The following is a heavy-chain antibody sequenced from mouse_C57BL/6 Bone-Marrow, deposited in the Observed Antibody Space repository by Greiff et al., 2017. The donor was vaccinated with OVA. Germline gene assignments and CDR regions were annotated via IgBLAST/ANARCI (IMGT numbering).Heavy chain of an antibody. J-gene: IGHJ4*01. CDR2: IEPENGDT. Sequence: VQLQQSGAELVRPGASVKLSCTASGFNIKDDYMHWVKQRPEQGLEWIGWIEPENGDTEYASKFQGKATITADTSSNTAYLQLSSLTSEDTAVYYCTTYYEAMDYWGQGTSVTVSS. CDR1: GFNIKDDY. V-gene: IGHV14-4*01. D-gene: IGHD2-4*01. CDR3: TTYYEAMDY.